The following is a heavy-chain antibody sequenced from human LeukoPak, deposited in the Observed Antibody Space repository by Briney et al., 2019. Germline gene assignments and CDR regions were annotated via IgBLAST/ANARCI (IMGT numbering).Heavy chain of an antibody. V-gene: IGHV4-38-2*02. Sequence: SETLSLTCTVSGYSISSGYYWGWIRQPPGKGLEWIGSIYHSGSTYYNPSLKSRVTISVDTSKNQFSLKLSSVTAADTAVYYCARDLDYSGSYTDYWGQGTLVTVSS. CDR2: IYHSGST. CDR3: ARDLDYSGSYTDY. CDR1: GYSISSGYY. D-gene: IGHD1-26*01. J-gene: IGHJ4*02.